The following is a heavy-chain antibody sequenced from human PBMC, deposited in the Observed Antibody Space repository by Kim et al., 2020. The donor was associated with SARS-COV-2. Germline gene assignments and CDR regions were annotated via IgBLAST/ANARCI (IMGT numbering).Heavy chain of an antibody. CDR3: ARLGEVDYGSGSYYNVSDY. J-gene: IGHJ4*02. V-gene: IGHV4-4*02. CDR1: GGSISSSNW. Sequence: SETLSLTCAVSGGSISSSNWWSWVRQPPGKGLEWIGEIYHSGSTNYNPSLKSRVTISVDKSKNQFSLKLSSVTAADTAVYYCARLGEVDYGSGSYYNVSDYWGQGTLVTVSS. D-gene: IGHD3-10*01. CDR2: IYHSGST.